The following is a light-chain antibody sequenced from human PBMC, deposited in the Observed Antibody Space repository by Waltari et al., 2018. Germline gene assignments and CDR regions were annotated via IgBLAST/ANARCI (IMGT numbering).Light chain of an antibody. CDR3: QQYYNTPPT. CDR1: QSVSDHVNNKNF. J-gene: IGKJ1*01. CDR2: WAS. Sequence: DIVMTQSPDSLTVSPGETATVNCRSSQSVSDHVNNKNFLAGYRQKPGQPPTLLISWASTREFGVPDRFSGSGSGTEFTLTISSLQAEDVAVYYCQQYYNTPPTFGQGTKVEIK. V-gene: IGKV4-1*01.